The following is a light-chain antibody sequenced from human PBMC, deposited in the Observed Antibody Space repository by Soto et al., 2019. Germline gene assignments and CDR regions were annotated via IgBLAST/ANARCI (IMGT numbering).Light chain of an antibody. CDR3: CSLAGSRAVV. CDR1: SSDVGSYNL. Sequence: QSALTQPASVSGSPGQSITISCTGTSSDVGSYNLVSWYQQHPGKAPKLMIYEGSKRPSGVSNRFSGSKSGNTASLTISGLQAEDEADYYCCSLAGSRAVVFGGGTKVTVL. J-gene: IGLJ2*01. CDR2: EGS. V-gene: IGLV2-23*01.